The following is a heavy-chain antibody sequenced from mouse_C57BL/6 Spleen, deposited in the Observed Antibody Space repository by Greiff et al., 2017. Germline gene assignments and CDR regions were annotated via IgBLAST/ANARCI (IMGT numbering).Heavy chain of an antibody. CDR2: INYDGSST. V-gene: IGHV5-16*01. Sequence: EVKLMESEGGLVQPGSSMKLSCTASGFTFSDYYMAWVRQVPEKGLEWVANINYDGSSTYYLDSLKSRFIISRDNAENILYLQMSSLKSEDTATYYCARGGEFAYWGQGTLVTVSA. CDR3: ARGGEFAY. CDR1: GFTFSDYY. J-gene: IGHJ3*01.